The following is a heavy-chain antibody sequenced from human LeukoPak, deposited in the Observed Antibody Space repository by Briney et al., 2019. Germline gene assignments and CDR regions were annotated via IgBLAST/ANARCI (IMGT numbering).Heavy chain of an antibody. V-gene: IGHV4-34*01. D-gene: IGHD2-2*01. CDR3: ARVGQSSTSCFDY. CDR1: GGSFSGYY. Sequence: SETLSLTCAVYGGSFSGYYWSWIRQPPGKGLEWIGEINPSGSTNYNPSLKSRVTISVDTSKNQFSLKLSSVTAADTAVYYCARVGQSSTSCFDYWGQGTLVTVSS. CDR2: INPSGST. J-gene: IGHJ4*02.